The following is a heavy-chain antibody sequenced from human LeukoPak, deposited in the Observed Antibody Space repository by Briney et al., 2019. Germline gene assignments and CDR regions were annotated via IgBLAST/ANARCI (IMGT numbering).Heavy chain of an antibody. D-gene: IGHD6-19*01. J-gene: IGHJ4*02. CDR2: ISSSSSTI. CDR1: GFTFSSYS. Sequence: GGSLRLSCAASGFTFSSYSMNWVRQAPGKGLEWVSYISSSSSTIYYADSVKGRFTISRDNAKNSLYLQMNSLRAEDTAVYYCARDYIAVAGNHFDYWGQGTLVTVSS. CDR3: ARDYIAVAGNHFDY. V-gene: IGHV3-48*01.